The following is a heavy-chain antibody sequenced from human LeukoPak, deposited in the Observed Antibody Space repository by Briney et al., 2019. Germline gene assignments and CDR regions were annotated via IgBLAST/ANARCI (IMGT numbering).Heavy chain of an antibody. CDR1: GGSFSGYY. Sequence: SETLSLTCAVYGGSFSGYYWSWIRQPPGKGLEWIGEINHSGSTNYNPSFKSRVTISKDTSKNQFSLKLTSVTAADTAVYYCVRPIYCSGGSCSDYWGQGTLVIVSS. V-gene: IGHV4-34*01. J-gene: IGHJ4*02. CDR3: VRPIYCSGGSCSDY. CDR2: INHSGST. D-gene: IGHD2-15*01.